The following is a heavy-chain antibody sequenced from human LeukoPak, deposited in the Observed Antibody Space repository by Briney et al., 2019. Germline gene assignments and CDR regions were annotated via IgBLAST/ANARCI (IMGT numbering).Heavy chain of an antibody. CDR3: ARDRAQYSSSWYGIWFDP. V-gene: IGHV4-61*01. J-gene: IGHJ5*02. D-gene: IGHD6-13*01. CDR2: IYYSGST. CDR1: GGSVSSGSYY. Sequence: SETLSLTCTVSGGSVSSGSYYWSWIRQPPGKGLEWIGYIYYSGSTNYNPSLKSRVTMSVDTSKNQFSLKLSSVTAADTAVYYCARDRAQYSSSWYGIWFDPWGQGTLVTVSS.